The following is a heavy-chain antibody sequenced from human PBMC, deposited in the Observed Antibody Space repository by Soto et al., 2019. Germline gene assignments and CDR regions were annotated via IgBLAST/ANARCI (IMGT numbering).Heavy chain of an antibody. Sequence: SVKVSCKASGFTFTSSAVQWVRQARGQRLEWIGWIVVGSGNTNYAQKFQERVTITRDMSTSTAYMELSSLRSEDTAVYYCAADGWLDDAFDIWGQGTMVTVSS. V-gene: IGHV1-58*01. CDR3: AADGWLDDAFDI. CDR2: IVVGSGNT. J-gene: IGHJ3*02. CDR1: GFTFTSSA. D-gene: IGHD6-19*01.